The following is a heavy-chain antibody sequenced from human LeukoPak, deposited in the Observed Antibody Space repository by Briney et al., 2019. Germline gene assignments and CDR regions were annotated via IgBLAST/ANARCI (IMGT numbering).Heavy chain of an antibody. Sequence: SETLSLTCTVSGGSISINNYYWGWIRQPPGKGLEWIGSIYYSGSTNYNPSLKSRVTISVDTSKNQFSLKLSSVTAADTAVYYCARRREMATITGYYYGMDVWGQGTTVTVSS. CDR2: IYYSGST. V-gene: IGHV4-39*07. CDR1: GGSISINNYY. J-gene: IGHJ6*02. D-gene: IGHD5-24*01. CDR3: ARRREMATITGYYYGMDV.